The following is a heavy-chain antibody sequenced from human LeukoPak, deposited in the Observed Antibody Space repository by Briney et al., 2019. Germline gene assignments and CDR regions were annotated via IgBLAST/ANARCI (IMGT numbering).Heavy chain of an antibody. CDR3: ARDTVNGPFVISLDL. CDR1: GFTFSPLG. V-gene: IGHV3-48*03. D-gene: IGHD2-8*01. J-gene: IGHJ5*02. Sequence: GGSLRLSCAASGFTFSPLGMNWVRQAPGKGPEWVAHINSADNVEYYTDSVRGRFTMSRDNAKDLLYLHLNSLRDEDTAVYYCARDTVNGPFVISLDLWGQGVLVTVSS. CDR2: INSADNVE.